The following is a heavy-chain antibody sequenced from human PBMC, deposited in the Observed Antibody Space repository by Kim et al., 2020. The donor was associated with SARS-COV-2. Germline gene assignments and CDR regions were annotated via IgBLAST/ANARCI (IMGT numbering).Heavy chain of an antibody. D-gene: IGHD6-13*01. Sequence: SVKVSCKASGFTFTSSAMQWVRQARGQRLEWIGWIVVGSGNTNYAQKFQERVTITRDMSTSTAYMELSSLRSEDTAVYYCAGYSSSWYDDAFDIWGQGTMVTVSS. CDR2: IVVGSGNT. CDR1: GFTFTSSA. V-gene: IGHV1-58*02. J-gene: IGHJ3*02. CDR3: AGYSSSWYDDAFDI.